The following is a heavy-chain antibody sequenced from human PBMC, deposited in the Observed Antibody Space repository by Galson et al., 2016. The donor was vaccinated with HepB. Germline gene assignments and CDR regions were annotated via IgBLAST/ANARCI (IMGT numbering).Heavy chain of an antibody. CDR3: ARDGGRGYTYGYFDY. V-gene: IGHV3-48*02. J-gene: IGHJ4*02. CDR2: ISSRSSTV. Sequence: SLRLSCAASGFTFSTYSMNWVRQAPGKGLEWVSYISSRSSTVYYADSLKGRFTISRDNAKNSLYLQMNSLRDEDTAVFYCARDGGRGYTYGYFDYWGRGTLVTVPS. D-gene: IGHD5-18*01. CDR1: GFTFSTYS.